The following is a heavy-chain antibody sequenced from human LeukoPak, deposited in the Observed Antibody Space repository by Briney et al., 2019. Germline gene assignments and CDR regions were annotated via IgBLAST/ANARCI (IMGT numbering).Heavy chain of an antibody. CDR1: GFIFSNYG. CDR3: ARDSGTDIVATTGQEY. J-gene: IGHJ4*02. CDR2: ISSSSSYI. Sequence: GSLRLSCAASGFIFSNYGMNWVRQAPGKGLEWVSSISSSSSYIYYADSVKGRFTISRDNAKNSLYLQMNSLRAEDTAVYYCARDSGTDIVATTGQEYWGQGTLVTVSS. D-gene: IGHD5-12*01. V-gene: IGHV3-21*01.